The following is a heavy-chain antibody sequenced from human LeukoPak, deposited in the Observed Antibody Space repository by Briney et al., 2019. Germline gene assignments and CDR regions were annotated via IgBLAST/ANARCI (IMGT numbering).Heavy chain of an antibody. CDR2: IIPIFGTA. D-gene: IGHD5-12*01. V-gene: IGHV1-69*13. CDR3: ASSRLRTYYYYMDV. Sequence: ASVKVSCKASGGTFSSYAISWVRQAPRQGLEWMGGIIPIFGTANYAQKFQGRVTITADESTSTAYMELSSLRSEDTAVYYCASSRLRTYYYYMDVWGKGTTVTVSS. CDR1: GGTFSSYA. J-gene: IGHJ6*03.